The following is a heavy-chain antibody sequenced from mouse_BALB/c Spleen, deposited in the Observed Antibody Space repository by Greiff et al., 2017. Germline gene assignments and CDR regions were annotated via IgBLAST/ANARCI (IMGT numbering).Heavy chain of an antibody. Sequence: DLVKPGASVKLSCKASGYTFTSYWINWIKQRPGQGLEWIGRIAPGSGSTYYNEMFKGKATLTVDTSSSTAYIQLSSLSSEDSAVYFCAREGDYWGQGTSVTVSS. CDR3: AREGDY. CDR2: IAPGSGST. V-gene: IGHV1S41*01. CDR1: GYTFTSYW. J-gene: IGHJ4*01.